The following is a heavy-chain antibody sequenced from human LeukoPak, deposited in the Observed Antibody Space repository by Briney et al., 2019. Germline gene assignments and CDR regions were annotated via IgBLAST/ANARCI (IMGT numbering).Heavy chain of an antibody. V-gene: IGHV1-18*01. CDR1: GYTFTSYA. CDR2: ISAYNGNI. CDR3: ALTYCGGDCYLPYDY. D-gene: IGHD2-21*02. Sequence: ASVKVSCKASGYTFTSYAMHWVRQAPGQGLEWMGWISAYNGNINYAQKLQGRVTMTTDTSTSTAYMELRSLRSDDTAVYYCALTYCGGDCYLPYDYWGQGTLVTVSS. J-gene: IGHJ4*02.